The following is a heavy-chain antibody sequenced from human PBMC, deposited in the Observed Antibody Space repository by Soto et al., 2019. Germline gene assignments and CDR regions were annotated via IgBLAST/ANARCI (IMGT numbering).Heavy chain of an antibody. V-gene: IGHV4-31*03. CDR3: ARTTYFYDSRGYPGNLFDY. J-gene: IGHJ4*02. Sequence: QVQLQESGPGLVKPSQTLSLTCTVSGGSISSGGYYWSWIRQHPGKGLEWIGYIYYSGSSYYNPSLKSRVTISVDTSKNQFSLKLSSVTAADTAVYYCARTTYFYDSRGYPGNLFDYWGQGTLVTVSS. D-gene: IGHD3-22*01. CDR2: IYYSGSS. CDR1: GGSISSGGYY.